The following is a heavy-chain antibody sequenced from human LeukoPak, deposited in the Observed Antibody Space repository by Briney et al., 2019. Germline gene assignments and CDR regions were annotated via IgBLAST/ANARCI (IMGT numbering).Heavy chain of an antibody. CDR3: ARASYVSGWNDY. CDR2: IYSGGST. D-gene: IGHD6-19*01. CDR1: GFTFSTYA. Sequence: PGGSLRLSCAASGFTFSTYAMSWVRQAAGKGLEWVSVIYSGGSTYYADSVKGRFTISRDNSKNTLYLQMNSLRAEDTAVYYCARASYVSGWNDYWGQGTLVTVSS. J-gene: IGHJ4*02. V-gene: IGHV3-66*01.